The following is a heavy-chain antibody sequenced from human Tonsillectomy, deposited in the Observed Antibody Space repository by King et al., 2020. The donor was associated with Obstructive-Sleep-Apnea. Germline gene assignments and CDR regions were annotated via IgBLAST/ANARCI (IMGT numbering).Heavy chain of an antibody. Sequence: QLVQSGAEVKKPGSSVKVSCKASGGTFSSYAISWVRQAPGQGLEWMGRIIPILGIANYAQKFQGRVTITADKSTSTAYMELSSLRSEDTAVYYCARDRLLWFGESRVFFDYWGQGTLVTVSS. CDR1: GGTFSSYA. D-gene: IGHD3-10*01. CDR2: IIPILGIA. V-gene: IGHV1-69*09. J-gene: IGHJ4*02. CDR3: ARDRLLWFGESRVFFDY.